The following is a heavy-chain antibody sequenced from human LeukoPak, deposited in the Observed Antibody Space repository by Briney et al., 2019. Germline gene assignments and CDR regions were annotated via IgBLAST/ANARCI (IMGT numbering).Heavy chain of an antibody. J-gene: IGHJ4*02. Sequence: GGSLRLSCAAAGFTFSSYAMSWVRQAPGKGLEWVSAISGSGGNTYYADSVKGRFTISRDNSKNTLYLQMDSLRAEDTAVYYCAKDPSLSYDSSGYYYHYWGQGTLVTVSS. CDR2: ISGSGGNT. CDR3: AKDPSLSYDSSGYYYHY. D-gene: IGHD3-22*01. V-gene: IGHV3-23*01. CDR1: GFTFSSYA.